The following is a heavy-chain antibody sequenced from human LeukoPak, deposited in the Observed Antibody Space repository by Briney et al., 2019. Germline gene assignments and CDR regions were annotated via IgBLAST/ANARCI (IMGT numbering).Heavy chain of an antibody. D-gene: IGHD3-10*01. Sequence: SETLSLTCAVYGGSFSGYYWSWIRQPPGKGLEWIGEINHSGSTNYNPSLKSRVTISVDTSKNQFSLKLSSVTAADTAVYYCAREKSMVRGVIKGPYNWFDPWGQGTLVTVSS. V-gene: IGHV4-34*01. CDR2: INHSGST. CDR1: GGSFSGYY. J-gene: IGHJ5*02. CDR3: AREKSMVRGVIKGPYNWFDP.